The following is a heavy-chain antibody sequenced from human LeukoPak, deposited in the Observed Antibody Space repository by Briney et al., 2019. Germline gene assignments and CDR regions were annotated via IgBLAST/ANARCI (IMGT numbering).Heavy chain of an antibody. CDR2: ISYDGSNK. Sequence: GSLRLSCAASGFTFNSYGMHLVRQAPSKGLELVAVISYDGSNKYYADSVKGRFTISRDNSKNTLYLQMNSLRAEDTAVYYCAKSGSSGWYGDYWGQGTLVTVSS. CDR1: GFTFNSYG. D-gene: IGHD6-19*01. CDR3: AKSGSSGWYGDY. V-gene: IGHV3-30*18. J-gene: IGHJ4*02.